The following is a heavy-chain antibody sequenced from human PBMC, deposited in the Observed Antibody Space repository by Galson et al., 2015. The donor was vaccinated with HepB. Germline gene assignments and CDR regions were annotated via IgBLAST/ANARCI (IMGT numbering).Heavy chain of an antibody. D-gene: IGHD3-22*01. CDR1: GGTFSSYA. CDR2: IIPIFGTA. CDR3: ARQNSRYYYDSSGYPRDVAEYFQH. J-gene: IGHJ1*01. Sequence: SVKVSCKASGGTFSSYAISWVRQAPGQGLEWVGGIIPIFGTANYAQKFQGRVTITADESTSTAYMELSSLRSEDTAVYYCARQNSRYYYDSSGYPRDVAEYFQHWGQGTLVTVSS. V-gene: IGHV1-69*13.